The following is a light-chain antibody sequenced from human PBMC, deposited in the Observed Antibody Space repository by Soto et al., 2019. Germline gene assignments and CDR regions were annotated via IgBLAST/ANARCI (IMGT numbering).Light chain of an antibody. CDR3: QQYFSTPLLT. Sequence: DIQMTQSPSSLSASVGDRVTITCRASQSISTFLNWYQQKPGKAPKLLIYGASNLESGVPSTFSGSGSGTDFTLTISSLPPVAFATYYCQQYFSTPLLTFGGGTKVEIK. CDR2: GAS. J-gene: IGKJ4*01. V-gene: IGKV1-39*01. CDR1: QSISTF.